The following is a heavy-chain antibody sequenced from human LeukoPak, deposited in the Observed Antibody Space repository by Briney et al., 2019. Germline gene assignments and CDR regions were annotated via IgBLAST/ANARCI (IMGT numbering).Heavy chain of an antibody. CDR1: GFSFRNHA. CDR3: AKAHSSSWYHDALDI. J-gene: IGHJ3*02. CDR2: ISGSGGST. V-gene: IGHV3-23*01. D-gene: IGHD6-13*01. Sequence: GGSLRLSCAASGFSFRNHAMSWVRQAPGKGLEWVSAISGSGGSTDYANSVKGRSIISRDNSKNTLHLQMSTLRAEDTAVYYCAKAHSSSWYHDALDIWGQGTMVTVSS.